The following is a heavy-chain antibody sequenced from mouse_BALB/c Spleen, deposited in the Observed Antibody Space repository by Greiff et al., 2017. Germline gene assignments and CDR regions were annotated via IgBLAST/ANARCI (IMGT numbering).Heavy chain of an antibody. CDR3: ARGRVPFDY. J-gene: IGHJ2*01. V-gene: IGHV5-6-5*01. Sequence: EVQRVESGGGLVKPGGSLKLSCAASGFTFSSYAMSWVRQTPEKRLEWVASISSGGSTYYPDSVKGRFTISRDNARNILYLQMSSLRSEDTAMYYCARGRVPFDYWGQGTTLTVSS. CDR2: ISSGGST. CDR1: GFTFSSYA.